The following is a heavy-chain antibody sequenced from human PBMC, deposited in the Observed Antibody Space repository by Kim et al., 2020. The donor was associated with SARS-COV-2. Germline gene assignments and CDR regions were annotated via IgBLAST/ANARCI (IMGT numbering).Heavy chain of an antibody. J-gene: IGHJ4*02. V-gene: IGHV3-21*01. CDR3: ARWGWSSWRVHTN. Sequence: ANSVKGRCTISRDNAKNSLYLQMNRLGAEGTAVYYCARWGWSSWRVHTNWGQGTLVTVSS. D-gene: IGHD3-3*01.